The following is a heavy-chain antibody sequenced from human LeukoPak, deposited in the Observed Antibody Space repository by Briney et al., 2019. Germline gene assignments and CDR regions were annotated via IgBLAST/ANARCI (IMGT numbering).Heavy chain of an antibody. CDR3: ARGDYDFWSGVYYYYMDV. J-gene: IGHJ6*03. Sequence: SETLSLTCTVSGGSISSGGYYWSWIRQPPGKGLEWIGEINHSGSTNYNPSLKSRVTISVDTSKNQFSLKLSSVTAADTAVYYCARGDYDFWSGVYYYYMDVWGKGTTVTVSS. V-gene: IGHV4-39*07. CDR1: GGSISSGGYY. CDR2: INHSGST. D-gene: IGHD3-3*01.